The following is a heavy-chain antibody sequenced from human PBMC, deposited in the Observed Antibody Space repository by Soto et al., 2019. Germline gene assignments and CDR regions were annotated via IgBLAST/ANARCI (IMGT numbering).Heavy chain of an antibody. CDR3: ARALTGTIHPHYFDS. CDR1: GYGFSDYW. J-gene: IGHJ4*02. D-gene: IGHD1-7*01. CDR2: IYPGDSDT. V-gene: IGHV5-51*01. Sequence: PGESLKISCEGSGYGFSDYWIGWVRQMPGKGLEWMGIIYPGDSDTRYSPSFRGQVTISADKSVSTAYLQWSSLKASDTAIYYCARALTGTIHPHYFDSWDRGTLVTVSS.